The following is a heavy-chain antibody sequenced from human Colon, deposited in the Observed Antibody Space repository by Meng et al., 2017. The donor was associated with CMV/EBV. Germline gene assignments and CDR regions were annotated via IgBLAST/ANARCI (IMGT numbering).Heavy chain of an antibody. CDR1: GGSITRSSFY. V-gene: IGHV4-39*07. D-gene: IGHD6-13*01. CDR3: AVSKAGIPGSRGRYYFDF. CDR2: IYYSGST. J-gene: IGHJ4*02. Sequence: SETLSLTCNVSGGSITRSSFYWGWIRQPPGKGPEWIGSIYYSGSTQYNPPLKSRVTISVDTSKNQFSLSLSSVTAADTAVYYCAVSKAGIPGSRGRYYFDFWGQGTLVTVSS.